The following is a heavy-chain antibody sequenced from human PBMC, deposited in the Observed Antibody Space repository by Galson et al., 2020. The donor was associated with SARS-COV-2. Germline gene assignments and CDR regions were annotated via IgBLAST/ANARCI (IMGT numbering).Heavy chain of an antibody. CDR3: ATTGPLGYASAPTSGGFDY. CDR1: GYPFTMFG. J-gene: IGHJ4*02. Sequence: ASVKVSCNASGYPFTMFGLSWVRQAPGQGLEWLGWVTAYHGDKHFAPKFQGRLTMTTDSSTRTAYMELRSLTSDDTAVYYCATTGPLGYASAPTSGGFDYWGQGTLVTVSS. V-gene: IGHV1-18*01. CDR2: VTAYHGDK. D-gene: IGHD2-2*01.